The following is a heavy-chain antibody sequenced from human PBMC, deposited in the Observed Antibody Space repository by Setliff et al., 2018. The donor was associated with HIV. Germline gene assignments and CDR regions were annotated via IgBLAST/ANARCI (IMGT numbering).Heavy chain of an antibody. V-gene: IGHV1-3*01. CDR2: INAGNGNT. D-gene: IGHD6-19*01. CDR3: ARGGCDGNKCYLYNWFDP. J-gene: IGHJ5*02. Sequence: GASVKVSCKASGYTFTSYAMHWVRQAPGQRLEWMGWINAGNGNTKCSQKFQGRVTITRDTSASTAYMELSSLRFEDTAVYYCARGGCDGNKCYLYNWFDPWGQGTPVT. CDR1: GYTFTSYA.